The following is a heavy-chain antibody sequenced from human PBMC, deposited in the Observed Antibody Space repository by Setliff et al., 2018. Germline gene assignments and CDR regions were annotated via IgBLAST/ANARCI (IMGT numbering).Heavy chain of an antibody. CDR2: IYTSWST. CDR1: GGSISSRTYY. J-gene: IGHJ5*02. Sequence: SETLSLTCNVSGGSISSRTYYWSWIRQPAGKGLEWIGHIYTSWSTNYNPSLKSRVTMSVDTSKNQFSLKLTSVTAADTAMYYCARDTSSDWAAWFDPWSQGILVTVAS. CDR3: ARDTSSDWAAWFDP. D-gene: IGHD6-19*01. V-gene: IGHV4-61*09.